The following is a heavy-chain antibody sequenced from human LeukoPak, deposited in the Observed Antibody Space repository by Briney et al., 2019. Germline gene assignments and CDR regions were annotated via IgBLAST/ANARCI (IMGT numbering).Heavy chain of an antibody. CDR1: GFTFSSYS. V-gene: IGHV3-21*01. CDR3: ARESYCSGGSCYVTYYYYYYMDV. D-gene: IGHD2-15*01. J-gene: IGHJ6*03. CDR2: ISSSSSYI. Sequence: GGSLRLSCAASGFTFSSYSMNWVRQAPGKGLEWVSSISSSSSYIYYADSVKGRFTISRDNAKNSLYLQMNSLRAEDTAVYYCARESYCSGGSCYVTYYYYYYMDVWGKGTTVTVSS.